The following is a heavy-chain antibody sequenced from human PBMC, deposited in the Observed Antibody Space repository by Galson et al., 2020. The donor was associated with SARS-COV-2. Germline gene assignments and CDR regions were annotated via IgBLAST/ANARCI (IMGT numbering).Heavy chain of an antibody. Sequence: SETLSLTCTVSGGSISSGTYYWSWIRQPAGKGLEWIEHIYSSGSTNYNPSLKSRVTISVDTSKNQFSLKLSSLTASDTAVYFCARAPGDQPGYWGQGTLVTVSS. D-gene: IGHD4-17*01. V-gene: IGHV4-61*09. J-gene: IGHJ4*02. CDR3: ARAPGDQPGY. CDR2: IYSSGST. CDR1: GGSISSGTYY.